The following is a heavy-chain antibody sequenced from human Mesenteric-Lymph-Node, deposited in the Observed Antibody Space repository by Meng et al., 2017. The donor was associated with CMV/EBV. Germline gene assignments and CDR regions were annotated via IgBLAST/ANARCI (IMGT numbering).Heavy chain of an antibody. J-gene: IGHJ4*02. CDR3: ASYIVVVPAAKFPGDY. CDR2: INPNSGGT. V-gene: IGHV1-2*06. CDR1: GYTFTGYY. Sequence: SGYTFTGYYLHWVRQAPGQGLEWMGRINPNSGGTNYAQKFQGRVTMTRDTSISTAYMELSRLRSDDTAVYYCASYIVVVPAAKFPGDYWGQGTLVTVSS. D-gene: IGHD2-2*01.